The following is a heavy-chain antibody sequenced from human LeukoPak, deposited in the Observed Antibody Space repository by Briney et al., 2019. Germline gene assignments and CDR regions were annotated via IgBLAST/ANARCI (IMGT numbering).Heavy chain of an antibody. CDR2: IYYSGST. CDR3: ARVGRVVVPSSYYFDY. CDR1: GGSISSSSYY. Sequence: SETLSLTCTVSGGSISSSSYYWGWIRQPPGKGLEWIGSIYYSGSTYYNPSLKSRVTISVDTSKNQFSLKLSSVTAADTAVYYCARVGRVVVPSSYYFDYWGQGTLVTVSS. J-gene: IGHJ4*02. V-gene: IGHV4-39*07. D-gene: IGHD2-15*01.